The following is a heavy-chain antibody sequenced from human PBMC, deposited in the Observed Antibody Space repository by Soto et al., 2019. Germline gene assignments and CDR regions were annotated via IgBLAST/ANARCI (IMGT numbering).Heavy chain of an antibody. CDR3: ARYSGKYQGPIDY. J-gene: IGHJ4*02. CDR2: ISYDGSNK. V-gene: IGHV3-30*03. Sequence: QVQLVEAGGGVVQPGRSLRVSCAASGFTFSHYGIHWVRQAPGKGLEWLAVISYDGSNKHYADSVKGRFTVSRDNSKNTLYLQMNSLRAEDTAVYFCARYSGKYQGPIDYWGQGTVVTVSS. CDR1: GFTFSHYG. D-gene: IGHD1-26*01.